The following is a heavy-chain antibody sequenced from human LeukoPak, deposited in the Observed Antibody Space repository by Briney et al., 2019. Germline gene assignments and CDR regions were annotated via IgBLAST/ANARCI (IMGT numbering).Heavy chain of an antibody. CDR1: GYTFTGYY. CDR2: ISAYNGNT. D-gene: IGHD1-14*01. V-gene: IGHV1-18*04. CDR3: AHRSSDDAFDI. Sequence: ASVKVSCKASGYTFTGYYMHWVRQAPGQGLEWMGWISAYNGNTNYAQKLQGRVTITTDTSTSTAYMELRSLRSDDTAVYYCAHRSSDDAFDIWGQGTMVTVSS. J-gene: IGHJ3*02.